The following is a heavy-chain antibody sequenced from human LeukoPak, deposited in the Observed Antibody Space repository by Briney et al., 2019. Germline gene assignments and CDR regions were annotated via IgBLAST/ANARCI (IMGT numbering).Heavy chain of an antibody. CDR3: ARDRITMVRGVVWYFDY. CDR2: IYTSGST. D-gene: IGHD3-10*01. Sequence: PSETLSLTCTVSGGSISSGSYYWSWIRQPAGKGLEWIGRIYTSGSTNYNPSLKSRVTISVDTSKNQFSLKLSSVTAADTAVYYCARDRITMVRGVVWYFDYWGQGTLVTVSS. V-gene: IGHV4-61*02. J-gene: IGHJ4*02. CDR1: GGSISSGSYY.